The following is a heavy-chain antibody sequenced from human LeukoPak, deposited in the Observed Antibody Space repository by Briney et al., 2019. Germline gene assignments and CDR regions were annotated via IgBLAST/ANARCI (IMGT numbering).Heavy chain of an antibody. CDR2: INPNSGDT. Sequence: ASVKVSCKASGYTFTDYSMHWVRQAPGQGFEWMGWINPNSGDTNYAQKFQGRVTMTRDTSVSTAYMEVDRLKTDDTALYYCARGEHHTFPYFFHYWGQGTLVTVSS. CDR3: ARGEHHTFPYFFHY. CDR1: GYTFTDYS. J-gene: IGHJ4*02. V-gene: IGHV1-2*02. D-gene: IGHD1-14*01.